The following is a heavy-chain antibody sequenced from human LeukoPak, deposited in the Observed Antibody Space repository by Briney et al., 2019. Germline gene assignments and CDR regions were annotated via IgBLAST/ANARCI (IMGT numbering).Heavy chain of an antibody. D-gene: IGHD2-21*02. V-gene: IGHV4-38-2*02. CDR2: IYHSGST. J-gene: IGHJ3*02. CDR3: ARDRSRVQYCGGDCYQGAFDI. CDR1: GYSASSGYY. Sequence: PSETLSLTCTVSGYSASSGYYWGWIRQPPGKGLEWIGSIYHSGSTYYNPSLKSRVTISVDTSKNQFSLKLSSVTAADTAVYYCARDRSRVQYCGGDCYQGAFDIWGQGTMVTVSS.